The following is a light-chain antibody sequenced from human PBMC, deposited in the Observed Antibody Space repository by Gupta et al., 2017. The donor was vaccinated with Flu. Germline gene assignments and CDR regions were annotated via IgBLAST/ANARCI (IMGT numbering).Light chain of an antibody. CDR2: WAS. Sequence: SLGERATINCKSSQSVLYSSNNKNYLAWYQQKPGQPPKLLIYWASTRESGVPDRFSGSGSGTDFTLTISSLQAEDVAVYSCQQDDSVPPTFGQGTKVEVK. J-gene: IGKJ1*01. CDR1: QSVLYSSNNKNY. V-gene: IGKV4-1*01. CDR3: QQDDSVPPT.